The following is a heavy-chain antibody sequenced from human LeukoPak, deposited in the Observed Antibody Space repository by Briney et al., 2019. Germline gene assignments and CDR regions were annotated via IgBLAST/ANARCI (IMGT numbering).Heavy chain of an antibody. Sequence: GGSLRLSCAASGFTFSSYEMNWVRQAPGKGLEWVSYISSSGSTIYYADSVKGRFTISRDNAKKSLYLQMNSLRAEDTAVYYCARVVTVAWSERRPGYFYMDVWGKGTTVTVSS. CDR3: ARVVTVAWSERRPGYFYMDV. V-gene: IGHV3-48*03. CDR1: GFTFSSYE. J-gene: IGHJ6*03. D-gene: IGHD1-1*01. CDR2: ISSSGSTI.